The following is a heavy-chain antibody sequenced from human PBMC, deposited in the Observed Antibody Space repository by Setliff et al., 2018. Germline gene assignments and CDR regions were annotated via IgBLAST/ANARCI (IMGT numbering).Heavy chain of an antibody. CDR3: TVYNTGSSKEQY. CDR1: GGSISSGDYY. Sequence: SETLSLTCTVSGGSISSGDYYWSWIRQPPGKGLEWIGEINHSGSTNYNPSLKSRVTPSVDTSKYPFSLKLSSVTATDTALYYCTVYNTGSSKEQYWGQGTPVAVST. CDR2: INHSGST. D-gene: IGHD1-20*01. J-gene: IGHJ4*02. V-gene: IGHV4-30-4*08.